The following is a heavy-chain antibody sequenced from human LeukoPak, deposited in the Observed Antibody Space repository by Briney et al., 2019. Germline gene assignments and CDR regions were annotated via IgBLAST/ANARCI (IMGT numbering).Heavy chain of an antibody. V-gene: IGHV1-2*02. Sequence: ASVKVSCKASGYTFTGYYTHWVRQAPGQGLEWMGWINPNSGGTNYAQKFQGRVTMTRDTSISTAYMELSRLRSDDTAVYYCARARDIVVVVAATPLPDYGMDVWGQGTTVTVSS. D-gene: IGHD2-15*01. CDR1: GYTFTGYY. J-gene: IGHJ6*02. CDR3: ARARDIVVVVAATPLPDYGMDV. CDR2: INPNSGGT.